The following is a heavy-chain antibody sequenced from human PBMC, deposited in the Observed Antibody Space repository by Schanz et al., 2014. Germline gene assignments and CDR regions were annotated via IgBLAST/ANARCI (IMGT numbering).Heavy chain of an antibody. Sequence: QVQLQESGPGLVKPSETLSLTCTVSNGSISSYYWTWIRQPAGKGLEWIGRVYTSGYTNYNPSLKSRVTRSIDTSKNQFSLKLNSVPAADTAMYYCTTSLFDYWGQGTLVTVSS. CDR2: VYTSGYT. D-gene: IGHD1-1*01. V-gene: IGHV4-4*07. CDR1: NGSISSYY. J-gene: IGHJ4*02. CDR3: TTSLFDY.